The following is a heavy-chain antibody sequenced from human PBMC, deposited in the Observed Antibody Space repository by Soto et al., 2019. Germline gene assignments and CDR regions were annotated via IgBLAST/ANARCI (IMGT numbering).Heavy chain of an antibody. V-gene: IGHV3-30-3*01. D-gene: IGHD3-10*01. CDR1: GFTFSNYA. CDR3: PRDLSYYGPTDY. J-gene: IGHJ4*02. Sequence: QVQLVESGGGVVQPGRSLRLSCAASGFTFSNYAVHWVRQAPGKGLEWVAVISYDGTNKYYADSVKGRFTISRDNSQNTLYLQMSSLRAEDTAVYYCPRDLSYYGPTDYWGQGTLVTVSS. CDR2: ISYDGTNK.